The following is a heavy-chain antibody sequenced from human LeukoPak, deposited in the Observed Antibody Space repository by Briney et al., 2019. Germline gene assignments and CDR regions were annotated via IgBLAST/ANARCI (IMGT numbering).Heavy chain of an antibody. CDR3: ARVLNWFDP. CDR1: GGSLSGYY. D-gene: IGHD2/OR15-2a*01. J-gene: IGHJ5*02. Sequence: SETLSLTCAVYGGSLSGYYWSWIRQPPGKGLEWMGEINHSGSTNYNPSLKSRVTISVDTSKNQFSLKLSSVTAADTAVYYCARVLNWFDPWGQGTLVTVSS. CDR2: INHSGST. V-gene: IGHV4-34*01.